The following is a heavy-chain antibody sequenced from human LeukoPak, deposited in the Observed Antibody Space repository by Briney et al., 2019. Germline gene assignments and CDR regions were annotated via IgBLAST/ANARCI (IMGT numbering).Heavy chain of an antibody. J-gene: IGHJ4*02. V-gene: IGHV4-34*12. D-gene: IGHD2-2*01. CDR1: GGSFSNYY. CDR2: IFHSGST. Sequence: SETLSLTCAVYGGSFSNYYWSWIRQPPGKGLEGIGQIFHSGSTSYSPSLKSRVTISGDKSKNHFSLRLPSVTAADTAVYYCARSPTKRVPEDYWGQGTLVTVSS. CDR3: ARSPTKRVPEDY.